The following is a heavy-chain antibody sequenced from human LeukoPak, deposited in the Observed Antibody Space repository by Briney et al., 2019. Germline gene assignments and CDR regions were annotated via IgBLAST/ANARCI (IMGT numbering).Heavy chain of an antibody. Sequence: SVKVSCKASGGTFSSYAISWVRQAPGQGLEWMGVIIPIFGTANYAQKFQGRVTITTDESTSTAYMELSSLRSEDTAVYYCARAGEKVVPAAIPRGHAFDIWGQGTMVTVSS. J-gene: IGHJ3*02. CDR3: ARAGEKVVPAAIPRGHAFDI. CDR2: IIPIFGTA. D-gene: IGHD2-2*02. V-gene: IGHV1-69*05. CDR1: GGTFSSYA.